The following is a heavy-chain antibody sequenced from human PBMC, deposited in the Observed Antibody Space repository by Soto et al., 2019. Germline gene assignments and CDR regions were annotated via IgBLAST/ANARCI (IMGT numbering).Heavy chain of an antibody. CDR2: ISSSGSTI. Sequence: GGSLRLCCVASGFTFSDYYMSGIRQAPGKGLEWVSYISSSGSTIYYADSVKGRFTISRDNAKNSLYLQMNSLRAEDTAVYYCARDYYYDSSGYYYSYYYYGMDVWGQGTTVTVSS. D-gene: IGHD3-22*01. CDR1: GFTFSDYY. V-gene: IGHV3-11*01. CDR3: ARDYYYDSSGYYYSYYYYGMDV. J-gene: IGHJ6*02.